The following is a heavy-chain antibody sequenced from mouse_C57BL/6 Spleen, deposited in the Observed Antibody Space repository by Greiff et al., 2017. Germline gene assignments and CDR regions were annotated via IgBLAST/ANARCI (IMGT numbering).Heavy chain of an antibody. CDR1: GFTFSSYG. J-gene: IGHJ2*01. CDR3: AREGVYLDY. Sequence: EVMLVESGGDLVKPGGSLKLSCAASGFTFSSYGMSWVRQTPDKRLEWVATISSGGSYTYYPGSVKGRFTISRDNAKNTLYLQMSSLKSEDTAMYYCAREGVYLDYWGQGTTLTVSS. CDR2: ISSGGSYT. V-gene: IGHV5-6*01.